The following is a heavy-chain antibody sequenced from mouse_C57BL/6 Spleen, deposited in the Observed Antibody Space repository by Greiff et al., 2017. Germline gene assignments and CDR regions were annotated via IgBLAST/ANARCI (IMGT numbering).Heavy chain of an antibody. Sequence: EVQRVESGPGLAKPSQTLSLSCSVTGYSLTSDYWHWIRTFPGNKLEYMGYISYSGSTYYTPSLTSRLSITRDTSKNQSYLQLNSGTTEDTATYYCARSTIVTTGDYFDDWGQGTTLTVSS. V-gene: IGHV3-8*01. CDR2: ISYSGST. D-gene: IGHD2-2*01. CDR1: GYSLTSDY. CDR3: ARSTIVTTGDYFDD. J-gene: IGHJ2*01.